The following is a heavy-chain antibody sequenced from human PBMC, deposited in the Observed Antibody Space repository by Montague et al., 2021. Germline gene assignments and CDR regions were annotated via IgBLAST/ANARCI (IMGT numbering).Heavy chain of an antibody. CDR2: IYYSGTT. D-gene: IGHD3-10*01. CDR3: TRKEWVGGDGFDI. J-gene: IGHJ3*02. V-gene: IGHV4-39*01. Sequence: SETLSLTCTVSGVSITSSNYQWGWLRQPPGKGPVWIGSIYYSGTTYYNPSLRSRVTISVDTSENQFSLKLNSVTAADTAFYDCTRKEWVGGDGFDIWGQGTMVTVSS. CDR1: GVSITSSNYQ.